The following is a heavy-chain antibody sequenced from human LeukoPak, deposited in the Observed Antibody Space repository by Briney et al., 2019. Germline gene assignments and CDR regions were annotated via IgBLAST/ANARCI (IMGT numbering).Heavy chain of an antibody. CDR1: GYTFTSYG. CDR2: ISAYNGNT. CDR3: ARFFGYYYDSSGPAQGWFDP. J-gene: IGHJ5*02. Sequence: ASVKVSCKSSGYTFTSYGIIWVRQAPGQGLKWMGWISAYNGNTNYAQKLQGRVTMTTDTSTSTAYMELRSLRSDDTAVYYCARFFGYYYDSSGPAQGWFDPWGQGTLVTVSS. D-gene: IGHD3-22*01. V-gene: IGHV1-18*01.